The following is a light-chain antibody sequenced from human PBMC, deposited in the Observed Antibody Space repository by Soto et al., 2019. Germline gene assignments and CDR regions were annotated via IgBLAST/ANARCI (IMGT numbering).Light chain of an antibody. Sequence: ENVLTQSPVTLSLSPGERATLSCRASQSVKSYLAWYQQKPGQAPRLLIYDASNRAAGIPARFSGCGSGTDFTLTISSLDPEDVAVYYCQSRSSWPPVPTFGGGTKVEIK. CDR1: QSVKSY. CDR2: DAS. J-gene: IGKJ4*01. CDR3: QSRSSWPPVPT. V-gene: IGKV3-11*01.